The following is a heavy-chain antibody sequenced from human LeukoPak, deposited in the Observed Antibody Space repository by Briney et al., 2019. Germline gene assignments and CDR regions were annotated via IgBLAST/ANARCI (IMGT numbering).Heavy chain of an antibody. V-gene: IGHV3-23*01. CDR1: GFTCSSYA. Sequence: GGSLRLSCAASGFTCSSYAMSWVRQAPGKGLEWVSAISGSGGSTYYADSVKGRFTISRDNSKNTLYLQMNSLRAEDTAVYYCAKDSSIHLNYDFWSGYSRFDYWGQGTLVTVSS. D-gene: IGHD3-3*01. CDR3: AKDSSIHLNYDFWSGYSRFDY. J-gene: IGHJ4*02. CDR2: ISGSGGST.